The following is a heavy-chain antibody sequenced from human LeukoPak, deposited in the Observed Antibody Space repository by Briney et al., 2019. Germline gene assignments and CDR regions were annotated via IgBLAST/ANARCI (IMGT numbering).Heavy chain of an antibody. V-gene: IGHV3-30-3*01. CDR2: ISYDGSFQ. CDR3: VGEVGSRQVNS. J-gene: IGHJ5*02. CDR1: GFTFSSHA. Sequence: GGSLRLSCSVSGFTFSSHAMHWVRQAPGKGLECVTYISYDGSFQYHADSVKGRFTISRDNSKDILYLQMNSLRVDDSDTYYCVGEVGSRQVNSWGQGTLVTVSS. D-gene: IGHD1-26*01.